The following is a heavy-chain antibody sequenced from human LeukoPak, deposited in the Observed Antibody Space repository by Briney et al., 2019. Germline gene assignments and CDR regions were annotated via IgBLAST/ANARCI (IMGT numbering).Heavy chain of an antibody. D-gene: IGHD2-21*01. CDR3: AKEFNRGLPDY. CDR1: GFTFSTYG. V-gene: IGHV3-30*18. CDR2: ISYDGSNE. J-gene: IGHJ4*02. Sequence: GGSLRLSCAASGFTFSTYGMHWVRQAPGKGLEWVAVISYDGSNEYYADSVKGRFTISRDNSKNTLYLQMSSLRAEDTAVYYRAKEFNRGLPDYWGQGTLVTVPS.